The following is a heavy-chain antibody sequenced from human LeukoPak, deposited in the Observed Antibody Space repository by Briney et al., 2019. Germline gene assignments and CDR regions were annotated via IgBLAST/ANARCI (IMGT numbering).Heavy chain of an antibody. J-gene: IGHJ4*02. CDR3: ASKSIAVAGYFDY. V-gene: IGHV4-4*02. CDR1: GGSINSGHW. Sequence: SETLSLTCAVSGGSINSGHWWSWVRQPPGKGLEWIGEIYHSGSINYNPSLKSRVTISVDKSRNQFSLNLSSVTAADTAVYYCASKSIAVAGYFDYWGQGTLVTVSS. CDR2: IYHSGSI. D-gene: IGHD6-19*01.